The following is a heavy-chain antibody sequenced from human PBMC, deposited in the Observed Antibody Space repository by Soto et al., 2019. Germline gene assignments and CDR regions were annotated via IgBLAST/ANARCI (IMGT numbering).Heavy chain of an antibody. V-gene: IGHV4-30-4*01. J-gene: IGHJ4*02. D-gene: IGHD3-10*01. CDR2: LYYSGST. Sequence: ASETLSLTCTVSGGSISSGDYYWSWIRQPPGKGLEWIGYLYYSGSTYYNPSLKSRVTISVDTSKNQFSLKLSSVTAADTAVYYCARDHSGRYYGSGSYRYWGQGTLVTVSS. CDR3: ARDHSGRYYGSGSYRY. CDR1: GGSISSGDYY.